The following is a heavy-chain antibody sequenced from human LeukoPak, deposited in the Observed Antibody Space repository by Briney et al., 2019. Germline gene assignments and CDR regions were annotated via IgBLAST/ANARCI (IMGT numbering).Heavy chain of an antibody. J-gene: IGHJ3*02. CDR1: GGSISSSSGNC. D-gene: IGHD3-3*01. V-gene: IGHV4-30-2*01. CDR3: ARGRGTIFGVVIRVAFDI. Sequence: SETLSLTCAVSGGSISSSSGNCWTWVRQPPGKGLEWIGYIYHSGSTYYNPSLKSRVTISVDRSKNQFSLKLSSVTAADTAVYYCARGRGTIFGVVIRVAFDIWGQGTMVTVSS. CDR2: IYHSGST.